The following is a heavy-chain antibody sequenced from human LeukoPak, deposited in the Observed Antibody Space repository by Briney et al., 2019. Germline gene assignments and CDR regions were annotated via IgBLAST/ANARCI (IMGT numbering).Heavy chain of an antibody. J-gene: IGHJ3*02. Sequence: GGSLRLSCAASGFTFSSYAMHWVRQAPGKGLEYVSAISSNGGSTYYANSVKGRFTISRDNSKNTLYLQMGSLRAEDMAVYYCARGRGYCSSTSCPLEAFDIWGQGTMVTVSS. CDR3: ARGRGYCSSTSCPLEAFDI. CDR2: ISSNGGST. V-gene: IGHV3-64*01. D-gene: IGHD2-2*01. CDR1: GFTFSSYA.